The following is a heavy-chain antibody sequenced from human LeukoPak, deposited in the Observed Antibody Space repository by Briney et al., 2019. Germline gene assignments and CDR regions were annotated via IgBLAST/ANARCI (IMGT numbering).Heavy chain of an antibody. Sequence: GGSLRLSCAASGFTFSSYGMSWVRQAPGKGLEWVSAISGSGGSTYYADSVKGRFTISRDNSKNTLYLQMNSLRAEDTAVYYCAKDAAERIAVAYFDYWGQGTLVTVSS. CDR2: ISGSGGST. CDR1: GFTFSSYG. CDR3: AKDAAERIAVAYFDY. D-gene: IGHD6-19*01. V-gene: IGHV3-23*01. J-gene: IGHJ4*02.